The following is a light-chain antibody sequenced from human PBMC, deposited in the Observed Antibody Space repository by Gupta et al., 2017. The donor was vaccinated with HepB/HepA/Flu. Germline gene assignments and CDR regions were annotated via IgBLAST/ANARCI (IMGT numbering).Light chain of an antibody. J-gene: IGLJ3*02. V-gene: IGLV4-69*01. Sequence: QLVLTQSPSASASLGATVKLTCTPSGGHSRFAIAWYQQQSEKGPRYLMKVNNDGSHNKGDGIPDRFSGSSSGAVRYLTISSLQSEGDADYYCQTWATGIRVFGGGTKLTVL. CDR1: GGHSRFA. CDR2: VNNDGSH. CDR3: QTWATGIRV.